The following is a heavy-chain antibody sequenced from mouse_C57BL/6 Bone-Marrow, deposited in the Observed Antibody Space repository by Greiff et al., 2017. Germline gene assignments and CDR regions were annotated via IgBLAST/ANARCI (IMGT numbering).Heavy chain of an antibody. CDR2: IYPRSGNT. Sequence: QVQLKQSGAELARPGASVKLSCKASGYTFTSYGISWVKQRTGQGLEWSGEIYPRSGNTYYNEKFKGKATLTADKSSSTAYMELRSLTSEDSAVYFCARARGKFAMDYWGQGTSVTVSS. V-gene: IGHV1-81*01. CDR3: ARARGKFAMDY. CDR1: GYTFTSYG. D-gene: IGHD2-1*01. J-gene: IGHJ4*01.